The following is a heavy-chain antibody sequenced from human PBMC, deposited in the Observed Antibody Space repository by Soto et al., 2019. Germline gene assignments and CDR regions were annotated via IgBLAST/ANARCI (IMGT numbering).Heavy chain of an antibody. J-gene: IGHJ2*01. CDR3: TSPLEDYGAYWYFDL. CDR1: GFTFSGSA. CDR2: IRSKANSYAT. Sequence: GGSLRLSCAASGFTFSGSAMHWVRQASGKGLEWVGRIRSKANSYATAYAASVKGRFTISRDDSKNTAYLQMNSLKTEDTAVYYCTSPLEDYGAYWYFDLWGRGTLVTVSS. D-gene: IGHD4-17*01. V-gene: IGHV3-73*01.